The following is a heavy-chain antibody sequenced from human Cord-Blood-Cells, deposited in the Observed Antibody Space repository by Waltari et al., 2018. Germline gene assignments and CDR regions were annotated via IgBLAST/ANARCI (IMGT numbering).Heavy chain of an antibody. D-gene: IGHD3-22*01. CDR1: GFTFRSYA. J-gene: IGHJ3*02. CDR3: AKEGGFGTMIVVANDAFDI. V-gene: IGHV3-23*01. Sequence: EVQLLESGGGLVQPGGSLRLSCAASGFTFRSYAMSWVGQAPGKGLEWVSAISGSGGSTYYADSVKGRFTISRDNSKNTLYLQMNSLRAEDTAVYYCAKEGGFGTMIVVANDAFDIWGQGTMVTVSS. CDR2: ISGSGGST.